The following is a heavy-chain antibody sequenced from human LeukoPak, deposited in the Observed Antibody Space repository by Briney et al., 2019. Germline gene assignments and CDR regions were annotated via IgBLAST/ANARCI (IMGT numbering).Heavy chain of an antibody. CDR2: IYYSGST. CDR1: GGSISSHY. Sequence: KPSETLSLTCTVSGGSISSHYWSWIRQPPGKGLEWIGYIYYSGSTNYNPSLKSRVTISVDTSKNQFSLKLSSVTAADTAVYYCARGLDPYYYCYYMDVWGNGTTVTVSS. CDR3: ARGLDPYYYCYYMDV. V-gene: IGHV4-59*11. J-gene: IGHJ6*03.